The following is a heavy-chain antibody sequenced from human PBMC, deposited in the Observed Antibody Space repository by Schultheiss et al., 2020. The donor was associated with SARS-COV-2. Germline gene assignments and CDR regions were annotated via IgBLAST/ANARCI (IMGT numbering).Heavy chain of an antibody. V-gene: IGHV4-59*01. D-gene: IGHD1-14*01. CDR2: VYYTGRT. CDR3: ARGDRLIEF. Sequence: SETLSLTCTVSGGSMSGYYWSWIRQPPGKGLEWIGYVYYTGRTNYNPSLNSRVTISQDTSKSQFSLRLSSVTAADTAVYYCARGDRLIEFWGQGTLVTVSS. CDR1: GGSMSGYY. J-gene: IGHJ4*02.